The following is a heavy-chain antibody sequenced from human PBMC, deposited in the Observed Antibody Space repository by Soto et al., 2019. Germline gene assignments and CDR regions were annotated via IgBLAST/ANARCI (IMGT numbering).Heavy chain of an antibody. V-gene: IGHV3-21*01. Sequence: PGGSLRLSCAASGFTFSSYSMNWVRQAPGKGLEWVSSISSSSSYIYYADSVKGRFTISRDNAKNSLYPQMNSLRAEDTAVYYCARDAGDAAYFDYWGQGTQVTVSS. J-gene: IGHJ4*02. D-gene: IGHD7-27*01. CDR3: ARDAGDAAYFDY. CDR1: GFTFSSYS. CDR2: ISSSSSYI.